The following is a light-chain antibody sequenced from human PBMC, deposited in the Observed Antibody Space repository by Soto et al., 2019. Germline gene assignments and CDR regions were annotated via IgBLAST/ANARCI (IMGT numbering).Light chain of an antibody. CDR3: QEYGTSRT. J-gene: IGKJ1*01. Sequence: EIVLTQSPGTLSLSPGERATLSCRASQSLSSSYLAWYQQKPGQAPRLLIYGASSRATGIPDRFSGSGSGTDFTLTISRLEPEYFAVYYCQEYGTSRTFGQGTKVEIK. CDR1: QSLSSSY. V-gene: IGKV3-20*01. CDR2: GAS.